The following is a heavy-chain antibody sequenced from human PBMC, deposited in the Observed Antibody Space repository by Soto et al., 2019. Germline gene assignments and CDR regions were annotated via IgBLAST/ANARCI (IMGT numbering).Heavy chain of an antibody. J-gene: IGHJ4*02. CDR3: ARAGSPVHSASTGYWGFDY. Sequence: EVQLVESGGGLIQPGGSLRLSCAASGFTFSDHQMNWVRQAPGRGLEWVSVIYSSGTTYYGESVKGRFTISSDNSKNTLYLQMNSLRTEDTALYYCARAGSPVHSASTGYWGFDYWGQGTLVTVSS. D-gene: IGHD3-9*01. V-gene: IGHV3-53*01. CDR2: IYSSGTT. CDR1: GFTFSDHQ.